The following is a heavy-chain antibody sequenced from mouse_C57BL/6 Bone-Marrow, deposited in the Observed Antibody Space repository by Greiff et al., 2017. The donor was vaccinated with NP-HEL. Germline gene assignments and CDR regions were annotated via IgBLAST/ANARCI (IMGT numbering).Heavy chain of an antibody. CDR1: GYTFTDYN. CDR3: ANYDYERYFDV. J-gene: IGHJ1*03. CDR2: INPNNGGT. V-gene: IGHV1-22*01. Sequence: VQLKQSGPELVKPGASVKMSCKASGYTFTDYNMHWVKQSHGKSLEWIGYINPNNGGTSYNQKFKGKATLTVNKSSSTAYMELRSLTSEDSAVYYCANYDYERYFDVWGTGTTVTVSS. D-gene: IGHD2-4*01.